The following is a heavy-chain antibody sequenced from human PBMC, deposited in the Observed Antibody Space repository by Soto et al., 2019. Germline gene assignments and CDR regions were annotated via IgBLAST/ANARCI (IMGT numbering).Heavy chain of an antibody. V-gene: IGHV5-51*01. Sequence: EVQLVQSGAEVKKPGESLRISCKASGYDFSKYWIAWLRQMPGKGLELVGIIHPGDSDTRYRPSFEGQVSISVDRSTSTAYLQWSSLKASDTAMYYCARREYFDYWGQGTLVTVSS. J-gene: IGHJ4*02. CDR1: GYDFSKYW. CDR3: ARREYFDY. D-gene: IGHD1-26*01. CDR2: IHPGDSDT.